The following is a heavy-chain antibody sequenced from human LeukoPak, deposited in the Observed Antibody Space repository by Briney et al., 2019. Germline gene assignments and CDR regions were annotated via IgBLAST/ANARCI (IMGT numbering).Heavy chain of an antibody. V-gene: IGHV3-74*01. D-gene: IGHD1-26*01. J-gene: IGHJ4*02. CDR3: ARVASGNYYSDY. CDR1: GFTFSSYW. Sequence: GGSLRLSCAASGFTFSSYWMHWVRQAPGKGLVWVSHINTDGISTNHADSVKRRFTISRDNAKNTLYLQMNSLRAEDTAVYYCARVASGNYYSDYWGQGTLVSVSS. CDR2: INTDGIST.